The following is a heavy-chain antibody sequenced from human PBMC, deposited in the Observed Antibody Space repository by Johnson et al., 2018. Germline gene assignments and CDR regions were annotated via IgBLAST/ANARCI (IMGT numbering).Heavy chain of an antibody. J-gene: IGHJ5*01. Sequence: VQLVQSGGGLVKPGGSLRLSCAASGFTFSTYAMHWVRQAPGKGLEYVSTISRNGDSTYYANSVKGRFTISRDNSKHTLSLQMASLRAEGMAVYDCAMDRRDWFDARGHGTLVTVSS. CDR2: ISRNGDST. CDR3: AMDRRDWFDA. CDR1: GFTFSTYA. V-gene: IGHV3-64*01. D-gene: IGHD2-2*03.